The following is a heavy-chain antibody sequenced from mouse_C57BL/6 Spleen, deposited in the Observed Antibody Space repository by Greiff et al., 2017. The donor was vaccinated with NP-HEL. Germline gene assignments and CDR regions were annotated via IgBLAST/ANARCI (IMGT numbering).Heavy chain of an antibody. V-gene: IGHV5-12*01. Sequence: DVKLVESGGGLVQPGGSLKLSCAASGFTFSDYYMYWVRQTPEKRLEWVAYISNGGGSTYYPDTVKGRFTISRDNAKNTLYLQMSRLKSEDTAMYYCARLTGTWYFDVWGTGTTVTVSS. D-gene: IGHD4-1*01. CDR3: ARLTGTWYFDV. J-gene: IGHJ1*03. CDR1: GFTFSDYY. CDR2: ISNGGGST.